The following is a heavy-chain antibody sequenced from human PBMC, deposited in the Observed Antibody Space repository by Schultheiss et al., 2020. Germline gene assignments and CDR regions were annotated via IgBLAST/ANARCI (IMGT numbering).Heavy chain of an antibody. Sequence: SETLSLTCTVSGGSISSGDYYWSWIRQHPGKGLEWIGYIYYSGSTNYNPSLKSRVTISVDTSKNQFSLKLSSVTAADTAVYYCARVGYYDSSGVVDYWGQGTLVTVSS. CDR1: GGSISSGDYY. V-gene: IGHV4-31*03. J-gene: IGHJ4*02. CDR2: IYYSGST. D-gene: IGHD3-22*01. CDR3: ARVGYYDSSGVVDY.